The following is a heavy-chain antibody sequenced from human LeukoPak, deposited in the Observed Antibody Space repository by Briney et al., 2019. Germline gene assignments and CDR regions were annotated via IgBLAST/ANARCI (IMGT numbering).Heavy chain of an antibody. D-gene: IGHD3-10*01. J-gene: IGHJ4*02. CDR3: ARGPRISLVRGALELDY. Sequence: PSETLSLTCSVSGASIRSDSNSWKWIRQPAGRGLEWIGHIYSSGSTNYNPSLKSRVTISVDRSQSQFSLRLSSVTAADTGVYYCARGPRISLVRGALELDYWGQGTLVTVSS. V-gene: IGHV4-61*09. CDR1: GASIRSDSNS. CDR2: IYSSGST.